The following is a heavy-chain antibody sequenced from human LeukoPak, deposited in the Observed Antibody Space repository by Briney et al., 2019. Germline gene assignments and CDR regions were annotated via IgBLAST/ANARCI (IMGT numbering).Heavy chain of an antibody. D-gene: IGHD2-15*01. J-gene: IGHJ4*02. V-gene: IGHV1-3*01. CDR3: ARVYAGYCSGGSCHSDYFDY. CDR2: INAGNGNT. CDR1: GYTFTSYV. Sequence: ASVKVSCKASGYTFTSYVMHWVRQAPGQRLEWMGWINAGNGNTKYSQKFHGRVTITRDTSASTAYMELSSLRSEDTAVYYCARVYAGYCSGGSCHSDYFDYWGQGTLVTVSS.